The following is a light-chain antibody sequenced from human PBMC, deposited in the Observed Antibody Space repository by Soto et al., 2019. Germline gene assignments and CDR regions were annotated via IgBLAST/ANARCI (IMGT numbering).Light chain of an antibody. J-gene: IGLJ1*01. CDR1: SSDVGAYIF. CDR2: DAN. Sequence: SALTQPPSASGSPGQSVTISCTGTSSDVGAYIFVSWYQQHPGKAPKLMVYDANRRPPGVPDRFFGSKSGNTASLTVSGLQAEDEADYYCVSFAGGTYVFGTGTKVTVL. V-gene: IGLV2-8*01. CDR3: VSFAGGTYV.